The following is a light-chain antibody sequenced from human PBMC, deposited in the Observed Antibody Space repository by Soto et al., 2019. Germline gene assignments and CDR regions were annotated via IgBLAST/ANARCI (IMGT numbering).Light chain of an antibody. J-gene: IGKJ4*01. V-gene: IGKV3-11*01. CDR2: DSS. CDR1: QSVSSY. Sequence: EIVLTQFPATLSLSPGDGATLSCRASQSVSSYLAWYQQKRGRAPRLLIYDSSNRAPGIPARFSGSGSGTDFSLIISSLEPEDFAVYYCQQRSVWPLTVGGGTKVDIK. CDR3: QQRSVWPLT.